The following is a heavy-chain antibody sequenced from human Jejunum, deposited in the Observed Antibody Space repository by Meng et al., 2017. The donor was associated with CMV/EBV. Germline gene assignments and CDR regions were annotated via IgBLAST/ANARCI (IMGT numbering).Heavy chain of an antibody. CDR2: ISSSGDVI. J-gene: IGHJ4*02. D-gene: IGHD4-11*01. Sequence: SCAVAGFTFSDYEMMWVRQAPGKGLEWVSYISSSGDVIYYADSVRGRFTISRDDAKNSLYLQMNSLRTDDTAIYYCARLQYVDYWGRGTLVTVSS. CDR3: ARLQYVDY. CDR1: GFTFSDYE. V-gene: IGHV3-48*03.